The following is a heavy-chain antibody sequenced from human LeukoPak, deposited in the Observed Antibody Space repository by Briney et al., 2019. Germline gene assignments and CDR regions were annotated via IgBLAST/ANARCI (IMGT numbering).Heavy chain of an antibody. Sequence: PGGSLRLSCAASGFTFSSYSMNWVRQAPGKGLEWVSYISSSSSTIYYADSVKGRFTISIDNAKNSLYLQMNSLRAEDTAVYYCAREQQWLVYMDVWGKGTTVTVSS. CDR1: GFTFSSYS. CDR2: ISSSSSTI. CDR3: AREQQWLVYMDV. V-gene: IGHV3-48*01. D-gene: IGHD6-19*01. J-gene: IGHJ6*03.